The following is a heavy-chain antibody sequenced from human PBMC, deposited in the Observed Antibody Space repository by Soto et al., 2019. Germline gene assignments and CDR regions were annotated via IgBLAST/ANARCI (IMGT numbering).Heavy chain of an antibody. Sequence: PSETLSLTCTVSGGSISSYYWSWIRQPPGKGLEWIGYIYYSGSTNYNPSLKSRVTISVDTSKNQFSLKLSSVTAADTAVYCCARERGGYYDSSGYPGYYGMDVWGQGTTVTVSS. CDR1: GGSISSYY. V-gene: IGHV4-59*01. CDR2: IYYSGST. J-gene: IGHJ6*02. CDR3: ARERGGYYDSSGYPGYYGMDV. D-gene: IGHD3-22*01.